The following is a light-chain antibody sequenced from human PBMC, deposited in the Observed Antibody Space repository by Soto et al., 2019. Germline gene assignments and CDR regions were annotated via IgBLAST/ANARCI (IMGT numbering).Light chain of an antibody. V-gene: IGLV1-44*01. CDR2: GND. CDR1: NSNIGSNA. Sequence: QSVLTQPPSASGTPGQRVTISCSGSNSNIGSNAVNWYQQLPGTAPKLLIHGNDQRPSGVPDRLSGSKSGTSASLAISGLQSGDEADYYCAAWDDRLNAPVFGGGTKLTVL. J-gene: IGLJ2*01. CDR3: AAWDDRLNAPV.